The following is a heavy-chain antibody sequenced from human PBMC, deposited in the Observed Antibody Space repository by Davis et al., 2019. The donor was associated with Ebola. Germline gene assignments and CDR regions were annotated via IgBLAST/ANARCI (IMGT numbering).Heavy chain of an antibody. Sequence: MPSETLSLTCAVYGGSFSGYYWSWIRQPPGKGLEWIGEINHSGSTNYNPSLKSRVTISVDTSKNQFSLKLSSVTAADTAVYYCARLRGGRLEWLLYFDYWGQGTLVTVSS. J-gene: IGHJ4*02. CDR1: GGSFSGYY. D-gene: IGHD3-3*01. CDR3: ARLRGGRLEWLLYFDY. CDR2: INHSGST. V-gene: IGHV4-34*01.